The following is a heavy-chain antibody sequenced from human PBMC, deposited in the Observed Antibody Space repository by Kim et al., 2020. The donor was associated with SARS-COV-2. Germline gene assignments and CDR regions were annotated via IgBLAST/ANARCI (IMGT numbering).Heavy chain of an antibody. D-gene: IGHD3-16*01. Sequence: GGSLRLSCAASGFSFGSYWMGWVRQAPGKGLEWVANINFDGNEKFYVDSVKGRFTISRENAENSLYLEMNSLRAGDTAVYYCARVLKWMGALDYWGQGTL. CDR3: ARVLKWMGALDY. CDR2: INFDGNEK. J-gene: IGHJ4*02. CDR1: GFSFGSYW. V-gene: IGHV3-7*01.